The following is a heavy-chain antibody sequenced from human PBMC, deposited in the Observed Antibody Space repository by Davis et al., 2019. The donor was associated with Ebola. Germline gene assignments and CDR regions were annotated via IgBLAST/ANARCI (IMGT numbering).Heavy chain of an antibody. CDR3: ATMDGGNSGLYYYYGMDV. D-gene: IGHD4-23*01. J-gene: IGHJ6*04. Sequence: SETLSLTCTVSGASINNYFWSWIRQPPGKRLEWIGYIHYSGNTNYNPSLKSRVTISVDTSKNQFSLKLSSVTAADTAVYYCATMDGGNSGLYYYYGMDVWGKGTTVTVSS. V-gene: IGHV4-59*08. CDR2: IHYSGNT. CDR1: GASINNYF.